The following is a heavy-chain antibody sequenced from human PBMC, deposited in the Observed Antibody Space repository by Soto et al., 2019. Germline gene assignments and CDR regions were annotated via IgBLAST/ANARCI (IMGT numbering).Heavy chain of an antibody. J-gene: IGHJ5*02. CDR3: SKDRVIKLLPIWPDP. CDR1: GFSFSKYC. CDR2: VSSDGSNK. Sequence: GGSLRLSCAASGFSFSKYCMHWVRQAPGKGLEWVASVSSDGSNKYYEDSVKGRFTISRDNSKRTSYLQMDILRINATAVYYCSKDRVIKLLPIWPDPWGQGTLVTVSS. D-gene: IGHD2-15*01. V-gene: IGHV3-30*18.